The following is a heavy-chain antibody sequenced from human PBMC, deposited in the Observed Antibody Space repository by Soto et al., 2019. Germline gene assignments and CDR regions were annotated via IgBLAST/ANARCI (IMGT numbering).Heavy chain of an antibody. CDR1: GYTFTSYG. CDR2: ISAYNGNT. D-gene: IGHD2-2*01. V-gene: IGHV1-18*01. CDR3: ARDSLPGYCSSTSCYGFYYYYYMDV. Sequence: ASVKVSCNASGYTFTSYGISWVRQAPGQGLEWMGWISAYNGNTNYAQKLQGRVTMTTDTSTSTAYMELRSLRSDDTAVYYCARDSLPGYCSSTSCYGFYYYYYMDVWGKGTTVTVSS. J-gene: IGHJ6*03.